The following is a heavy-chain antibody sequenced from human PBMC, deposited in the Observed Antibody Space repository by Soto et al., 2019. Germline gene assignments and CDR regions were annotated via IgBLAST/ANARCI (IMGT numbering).Heavy chain of an antibody. Sequence: SVKVSCKASGGTFSSYAISWVRQAPGQGLEWMGGIIPIFGTANYAQKVPGRVTITADESTSTAYMELSSLRSEDTAVYYCARDQGITIFGVATDDAFDIWGQGTMVTVSS. CDR1: GGTFSSYA. J-gene: IGHJ3*02. D-gene: IGHD3-3*01. V-gene: IGHV1-69*13. CDR3: ARDQGITIFGVATDDAFDI. CDR2: IIPIFGTA.